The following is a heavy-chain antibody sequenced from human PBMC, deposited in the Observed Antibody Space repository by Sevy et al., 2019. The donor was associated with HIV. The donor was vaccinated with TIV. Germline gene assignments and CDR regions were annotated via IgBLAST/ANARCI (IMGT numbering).Heavy chain of an antibody. J-gene: IGHJ3*02. V-gene: IGHV4-4*07. Sequence: SETLSLTCTVSGGSISSYYWSWIRQPAGKGLEWIGRIYTSGSTNYNPSLKSRVTISVDTSKNQFSLKLSSVTAADTAVYYCARVGDGNSSGWYADDAFDIWGQGTMVTVSS. CDR2: IYTSGST. D-gene: IGHD6-19*01. CDR1: GGSISSYY. CDR3: ARVGDGNSSGWYADDAFDI.